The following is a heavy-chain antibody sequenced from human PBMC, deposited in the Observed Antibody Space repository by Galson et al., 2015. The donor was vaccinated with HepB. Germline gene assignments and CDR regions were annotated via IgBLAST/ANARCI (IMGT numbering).Heavy chain of an antibody. D-gene: IGHD2-2*01. CDR2: IYYSGNT. V-gene: IGHV4-39*01. Sequence: YYWSWIRQPPGRGLEWIGTIYYSGNTYYNPSLKSRVIISVDTSKNQFSLKLSSVTAAETAMYYCARTSHCSTTSCYFRGTHNFDYWGQGILVTVSS. CDR3: ARTSHCSTTSCYFRGTHNFDY. J-gene: IGHJ4*02. CDR1: YY.